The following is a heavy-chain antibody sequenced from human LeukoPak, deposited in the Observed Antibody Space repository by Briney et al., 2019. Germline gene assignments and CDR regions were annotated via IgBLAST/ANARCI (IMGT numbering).Heavy chain of an antibody. D-gene: IGHD6-19*01. CDR3: ARDLGRQWLVHATDWYFDL. J-gene: IGHJ2*01. CDR1: GYTFTSYG. CDR2: ISAYNGNT. Sequence: SVKVSCKSSGYTFTSYGISWVRQAPGQGLEWMGWISAYNGNTNYAQKLQGRVTMTTDTSTSTAYMELRSLRSDDTAVYYCARDLGRQWLVHATDWYFDLWGRGTLVTVSS. V-gene: IGHV1-18*01.